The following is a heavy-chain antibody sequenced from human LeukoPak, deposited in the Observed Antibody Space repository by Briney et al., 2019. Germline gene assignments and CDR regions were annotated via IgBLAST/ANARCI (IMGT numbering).Heavy chain of an antibody. CDR1: GGSFSGYY. V-gene: IGHV4-34*01. CDR3: ARRPLGYCSSTSCPTPYYFDY. J-gene: IGHJ4*02. D-gene: IGHD2-2*01. CDR2: INHSGST. Sequence: PSETLSLTCAVYGGSFSGYYWSWIRQPPGEGLEWIGEINHSGSTNYNPSLKSRVTISVDTSKNQFSLKLSSVTAADTAVYYCARRPLGYCSSTSCPTPYYFDYWGQGTLVTVSS.